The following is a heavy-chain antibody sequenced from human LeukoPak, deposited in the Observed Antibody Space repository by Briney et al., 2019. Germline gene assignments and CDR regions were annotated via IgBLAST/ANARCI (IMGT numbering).Heavy chain of an antibody. J-gene: IGHJ4*02. Sequence: SVKVSCKASGGTFSSYAISWVRQAPGQGLEWMGRIIPILGIANYAQEFQGRVTITADKSTSTAYMELSSLRSEDTAVYYCARDYDSSGYSPEVSVDYWGQGTLVTVSS. CDR3: ARDYDSSGYSPEVSVDY. V-gene: IGHV1-69*04. CDR2: IIPILGIA. D-gene: IGHD3-22*01. CDR1: GGTFSSYA.